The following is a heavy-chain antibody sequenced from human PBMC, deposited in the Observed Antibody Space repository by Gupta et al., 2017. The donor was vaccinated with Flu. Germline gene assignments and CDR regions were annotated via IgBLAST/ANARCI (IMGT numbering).Heavy chain of an antibody. CDR3: AAVDRGDH. J-gene: IGHJ4*02. Sequence: VRLVQSVAEVQKPGASVTLSCQASGYTFTSYAIHWVRQAPWQSLEWMGWIRAGTGDTQYPQNRKGRVTSTRDTAANAADMEIGILSAEDMAFYYCAAVDRGDHWGQGTLVVVSS. D-gene: IGHD2-15*01. CDR1: GYTFTSYA. CDR2: IRAGTGDT. V-gene: IGHV1-3*01.